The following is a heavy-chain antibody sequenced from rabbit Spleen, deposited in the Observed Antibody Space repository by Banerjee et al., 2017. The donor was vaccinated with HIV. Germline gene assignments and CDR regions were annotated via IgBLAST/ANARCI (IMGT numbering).Heavy chain of an antibody. D-gene: IGHD1-1*01. CDR2: IEGGSSAFS. CDR3: ARDSSSSFSSYGMDL. V-gene: IGHV1S45*01. J-gene: IGHJ6*01. Sequence: QQQLEESGGGLVKPGGTLTLTCTASGFTLSSSYWICWVRQAPGKGLEWIACIEGGSSAFSYFASWAKGRFTCSKTSSTTVTLKATSLTAADTATYFCARDSSSSFSSYGMDLWGPGTLVTVS. CDR1: GFTLSSSYW.